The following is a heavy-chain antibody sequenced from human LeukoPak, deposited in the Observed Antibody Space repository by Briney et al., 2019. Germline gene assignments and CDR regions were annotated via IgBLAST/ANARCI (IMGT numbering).Heavy chain of an antibody. D-gene: IGHD5-18*01. J-gene: IGHJ4*02. V-gene: IGHV4-34*01. Sequence: SETLSLTCAVYGGSFSGYYWSWIRQPPGKGLEWVGEINHSGSTNYNPSLKSRVTISVDTSKNQFSLKLSSVTAADTAVYYCVRGGGYSYATVDYWGQGTLVTVSS. CDR2: INHSGST. CDR1: GGSFSGYY. CDR3: VRGGGYSYATVDY.